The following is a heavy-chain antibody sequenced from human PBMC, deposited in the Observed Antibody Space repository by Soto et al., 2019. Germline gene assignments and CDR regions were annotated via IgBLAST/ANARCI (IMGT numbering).Heavy chain of an antibody. Sequence: GGSLRLSCAASGFTVSSDYMSWVRQAPGKGLEWVSVLYSGGSPYYADSVKGRFTISRDNSKNTLYLQMNSLRAEDTAVYFCARGQSSDWEQPVNWGQGTLVTVSS. J-gene: IGHJ4*02. CDR3: ARGQSSDWEQPVN. CDR2: LYSGGSP. V-gene: IGHV3-53*01. CDR1: GFTVSSDY. D-gene: IGHD6-6*01.